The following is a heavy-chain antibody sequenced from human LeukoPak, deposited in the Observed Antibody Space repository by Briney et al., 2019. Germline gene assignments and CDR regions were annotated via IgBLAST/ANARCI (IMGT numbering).Heavy chain of an antibody. CDR2: ISTSSSTI. CDR3: ARAPCGFLERPVPYYFDS. D-gene: IGHD3-3*01. CDR1: GFTFSSYS. V-gene: IGHV3-48*04. J-gene: IGHJ4*02. Sequence: PGGSLRLSCAASGFTFSSYSMNWVRQAPGKGLEWVSYISTSSSTIYYTDSVKGRFTISRDNAKNSLYLQMNSLRVEDTAVYYCARAPCGFLERPVPYYFDSWGQGTLVTVSS.